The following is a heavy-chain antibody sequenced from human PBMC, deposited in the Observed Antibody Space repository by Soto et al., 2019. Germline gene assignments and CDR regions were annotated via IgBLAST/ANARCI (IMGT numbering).Heavy chain of an antibody. CDR1: GYTLSNYG. Sequence: ASVKVSCKTSGYTLSNYGITWVRQAPGQPLEWLGWISLYSDGTNYAQKFQGRVSMTTDTSTTTAYMELRSLRSDDTAVYYCARVVPGAEAWFGPWGQGTLVTVSS. CDR2: ISLYSDGT. V-gene: IGHV1-18*01. J-gene: IGHJ5*02. D-gene: IGHD2-2*01. CDR3: ARVVPGAEAWFGP.